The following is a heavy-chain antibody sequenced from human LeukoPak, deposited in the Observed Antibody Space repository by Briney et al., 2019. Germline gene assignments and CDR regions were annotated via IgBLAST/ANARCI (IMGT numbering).Heavy chain of an antibody. J-gene: IGHJ4*02. CDR3: VKERRLASASGPFEY. Sequence: GGSLRLSCAASGFAFSSYAMSWVRQAPGKGLQWVSGISGSGGSAYHADSVKGRFTISRDNSGNTLYLQMSDLRAEDTAVYYCVKERRLASASGPFEYWSQGTLVIVSS. CDR1: GFAFSSYA. V-gene: IGHV3-23*01. D-gene: IGHD2-8*02. CDR2: ISGSGGSA.